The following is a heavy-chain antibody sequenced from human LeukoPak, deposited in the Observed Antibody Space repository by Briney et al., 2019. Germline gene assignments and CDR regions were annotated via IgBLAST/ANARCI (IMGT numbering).Heavy chain of an antibody. Sequence: SETLSLTCAVYGGSFSGYYWSWIRQPPGKGLEWIGEINHSGSTNYNPSLKSRVTISVDTSKNQFSLKLSSVTAANTAVYYCARQGTYDILTGYVYYFDYWGQGTLVTVSS. CDR1: GGSFSGYY. D-gene: IGHD3-9*01. CDR3: ARQGTYDILTGYVYYFDY. J-gene: IGHJ4*02. V-gene: IGHV4-34*01. CDR2: INHSGST.